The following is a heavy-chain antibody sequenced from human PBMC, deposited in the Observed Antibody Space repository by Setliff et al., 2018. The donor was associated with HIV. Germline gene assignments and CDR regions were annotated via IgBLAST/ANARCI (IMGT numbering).Heavy chain of an antibody. D-gene: IGHD3-22*01. V-gene: IGHV1-46*03. CDR1: GYTFTSYY. CDR2: INPSGGSA. Sequence: ASVKVSCKASGYTFTSYYLQWVRQDPGQGLEWMGMINPSGGSASYAQKFQGRVTMSRDTSTSTVYMELSSLRSEDTSVYYCASDYFAISAYHEGFCSFDILGQGTMVPV. CDR3: ASDYFAISAYHEGFCSFDI. J-gene: IGHJ3*02.